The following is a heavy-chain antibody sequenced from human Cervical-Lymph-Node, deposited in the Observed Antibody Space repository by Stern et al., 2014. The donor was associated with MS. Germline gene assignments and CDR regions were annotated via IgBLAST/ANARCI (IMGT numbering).Heavy chain of an antibody. CDR1: GFTFSSYG. Sequence: VQLVQSGGGVVQPGRSLRLSCAASGFTFSSYGMHWVRQAPGKGLEWVAVIWYDGSNKYYADSVKGRFTISRANSKNTLYLQMNSLRAEDTAVYYCARDCKLRYYYYGMDVWGQGTTVTVSS. CDR3: ARDCKLRYYYYGMDV. CDR2: IWYDGSNK. D-gene: IGHD1-26*01. V-gene: IGHV3-33*01. J-gene: IGHJ6*02.